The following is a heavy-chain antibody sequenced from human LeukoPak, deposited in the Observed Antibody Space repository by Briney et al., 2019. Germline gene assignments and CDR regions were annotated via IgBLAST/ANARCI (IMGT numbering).Heavy chain of an antibody. CDR2: IVPILDIT. CDR3: ATEIGGGPYYFDS. D-gene: IGHD2/OR15-2a*01. CDR1: GGTFSNYA. Sequence: SVKVSCKASGGTFSNYAITWVRQAPGQGFEFMGRIVPILDITNYAQKFQGRVTITADRSTTIAYMELSSLRSDDTAIYYCATEIGGGPYYFDSWGQGTLVTVSS. V-gene: IGHV1-69*04. J-gene: IGHJ4*02.